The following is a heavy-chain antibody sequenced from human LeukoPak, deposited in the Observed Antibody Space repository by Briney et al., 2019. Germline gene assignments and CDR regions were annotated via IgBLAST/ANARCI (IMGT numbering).Heavy chain of an antibody. D-gene: IGHD1-26*01. CDR1: GGSISSNTYY. Sequence: SETLSLTCTVSGGSISSNTYYWGWIRQPPGKGLEWIGSIYYSGSSYYNPSLKSRVIISVDTSKNQFSLKLSSVTAADTAVYYCARGEYSGSTYYFDYWGQGTLVTVSS. CDR3: ARGEYSGSTYYFDY. CDR2: IYYSGSS. V-gene: IGHV4-39*01. J-gene: IGHJ4*02.